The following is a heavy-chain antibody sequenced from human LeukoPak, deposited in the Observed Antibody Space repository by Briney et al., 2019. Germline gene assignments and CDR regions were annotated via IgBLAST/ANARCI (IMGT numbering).Heavy chain of an antibody. D-gene: IGHD6-19*01. V-gene: IGHV4-39*07. CDR2: IYYSGST. Sequence: PSETLSLTCTVSGGSISSSSYYWGWIRQPPGKGLEWIGSIYYSGSTYYNPSLKSRVTISVDTSKNQFSLKLSSVTAADTAVYYCARDSAGANWFDPWGQGTLVTVSS. CDR3: ARDSAGANWFDP. CDR1: GGSISSSSYY. J-gene: IGHJ5*02.